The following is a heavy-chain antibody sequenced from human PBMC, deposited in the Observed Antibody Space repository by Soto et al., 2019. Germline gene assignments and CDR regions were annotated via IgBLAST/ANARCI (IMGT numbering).Heavy chain of an antibody. CDR2: INPNSGGT. CDR3: ARDLDSNYERDYYYYGMDV. Sequence: GASVKVSCKASGYTFTGYYMHWVRQAPGQGLEWMGWINPNSGGTNYAQKFQGRVTMTRDTSISTAYMELSRLRSDDTAVYYCARDLDSNYERDYYYYGMDVWGQGTTVTVSS. CDR1: GYTFTGYY. V-gene: IGHV1-2*02. J-gene: IGHJ6*02. D-gene: IGHD4-4*01.